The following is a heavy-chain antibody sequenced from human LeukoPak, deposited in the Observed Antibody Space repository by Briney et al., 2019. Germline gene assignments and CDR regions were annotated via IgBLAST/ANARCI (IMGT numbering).Heavy chain of an antibody. D-gene: IGHD1-26*01. J-gene: IGHJ4*02. V-gene: IGHV3-23*01. CDR2: LNGDNT. Sequence: GGSLRLSCAASGFTFSNFAMSWIRQAPGKGLEWVSALNGDNTYYADSVKGRFTVSRDNSKNTLYLQMNSPTAEDTAVYYCVREATGYSFADYWGQGTLVSVSS. CDR3: VREATGYSFADY. CDR1: GFTFSNFA.